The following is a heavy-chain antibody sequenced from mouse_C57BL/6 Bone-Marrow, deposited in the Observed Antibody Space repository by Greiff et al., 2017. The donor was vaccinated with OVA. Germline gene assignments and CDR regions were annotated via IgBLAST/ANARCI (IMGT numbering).Heavy chain of an antibody. J-gene: IGHJ2*01. CDR1: GFNIKDDY. D-gene: IGHD3-3*01. V-gene: IGHV14-4*01. CDR2: IDPENGDT. Sequence: EVQLVESGAELVRPGASVKLSCTASGFNIKDDYMHWVKQRPEQGLEWIGWIDPENGDTEYASKFQGKATITADTSSNTAYLQLSSLTSEDTAVYYCTTGWFFDDWGQGTTLTVSS. CDR3: TTGWFFDD.